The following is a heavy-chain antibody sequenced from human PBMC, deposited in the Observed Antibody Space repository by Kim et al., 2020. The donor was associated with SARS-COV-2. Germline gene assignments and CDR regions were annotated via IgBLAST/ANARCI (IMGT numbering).Heavy chain of an antibody. D-gene: IGHD6-19*01. CDR1: GGSISNYY. Sequence: SETLSLTCTVSGGSISNYYWSWIRQPPGKGLEWIGYIYYSGSTNYNPSLKSRVTISVDPAKNQFSLKLSSVTAADTAVYYCARDSSMAGYPHFDPWGQGTLVTVSS. V-gene: IGHV4-59*01. CDR3: ARDSSMAGYPHFDP. J-gene: IGHJ5*02. CDR2: IYYSGST.